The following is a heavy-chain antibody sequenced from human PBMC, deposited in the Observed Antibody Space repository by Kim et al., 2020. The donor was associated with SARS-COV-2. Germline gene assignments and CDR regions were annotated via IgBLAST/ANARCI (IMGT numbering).Heavy chain of an antibody. D-gene: IGHD6-19*01. V-gene: IGHV3-23*01. Sequence: GGSLRLSCAASGFSFSNYAMNWVRQAPGKGLEWVSLIRGSGGGTYYADSVKGRFTISRDNSKKTLYLQMNSLRAEDTAVYYCAKRSEYSDGLYGLFDYWGQGALVTVSS. CDR2: IRGSGGGT. J-gene: IGHJ4*02. CDR3: AKRSEYSDGLYGLFDY. CDR1: GFSFSNYA.